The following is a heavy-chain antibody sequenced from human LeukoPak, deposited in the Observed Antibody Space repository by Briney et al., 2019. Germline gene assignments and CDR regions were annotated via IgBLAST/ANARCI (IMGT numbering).Heavy chain of an antibody. Sequence: RGSLRLSCAASGFIFSSYSMNWVRQAPGKGLEWVSSISSSSSYIYYADSVKGRFTISRDNAKNSLYLQMNSLRAEDTAVYYCASSGSYGYGMDVWGKGTTVSVSS. D-gene: IGHD3-10*01. CDR2: ISSSSSYI. J-gene: IGHJ6*04. V-gene: IGHV3-21*04. CDR1: GFIFSSYS. CDR3: ASSGSYGYGMDV.